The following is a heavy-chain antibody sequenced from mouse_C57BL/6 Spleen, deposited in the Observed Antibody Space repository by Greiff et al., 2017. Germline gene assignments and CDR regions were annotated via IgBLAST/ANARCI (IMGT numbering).Heavy chain of an antibody. CDR3: ARKGLGQNYFDY. V-gene: IGHV1-61*01. CDR2: IYPSDSET. Sequence: QVQLQQPGAELVRPGSSVKLSCKASGYTFTSYWMDWVKQRPGQGLEWIGNIYPSDSETHYNQKFKDKATLTVDKSSSTAYMQLSSLTSEDSAVYYCARKGLGQNYFDYWGQGTTLTVSS. J-gene: IGHJ2*01. CDR1: GYTFTSYW. D-gene: IGHD4-1*01.